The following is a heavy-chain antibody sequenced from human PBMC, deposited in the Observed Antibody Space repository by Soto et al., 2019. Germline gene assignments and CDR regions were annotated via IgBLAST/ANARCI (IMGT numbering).Heavy chain of an antibody. CDR1: GGSISSYY. J-gene: IGHJ6*02. Sequence: QVQLQESGPGLVKPSETLSLTCTVSGGSISSYYWSWIRQPAGKGLEWIGRIYTSGSTNYNPSLKSRVTMSVDTSKNQFSLKLSSVTAEDTAVYYCARISSRTAWGYYYYGMDVWGQGTTVTVSS. V-gene: IGHV4-4*07. CDR2: IYTSGST. D-gene: IGHD6-13*01. CDR3: ARISSRTAWGYYYYGMDV.